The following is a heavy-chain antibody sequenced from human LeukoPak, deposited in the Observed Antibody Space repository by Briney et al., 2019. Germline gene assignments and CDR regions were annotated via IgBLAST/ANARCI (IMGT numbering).Heavy chain of an antibody. V-gene: IGHV3-23*01. CDR1: GSTFSSYA. Sequence: GGSLRLSCAASGSTFSSYAMTWVRQAPGKGLEWVSAFSATDHSAQYAQSVRGRFTISRDNSKNTLYLQMNSLSAENTAVYYCAKARIAAAGTGAFDVWGQGTMVTVSS. D-gene: IGHD6-13*01. J-gene: IGHJ3*01. CDR3: AKARIAAAGTGAFDV. CDR2: FSATDHSA.